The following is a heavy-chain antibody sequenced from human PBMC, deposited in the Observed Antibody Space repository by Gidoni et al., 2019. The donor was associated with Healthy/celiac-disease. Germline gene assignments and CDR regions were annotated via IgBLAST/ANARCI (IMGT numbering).Heavy chain of an antibody. Sequence: QVQLQESGPGLVKPSETLSLTCTVSGGSISSYYWSWIRQPPGKGLEWIGYIYYSGSTNYNPSLKSRVTISVDTSKNQFSLKLSSVTAADTAVYYCARDRVVGALPDYWGQGTLVTVSS. J-gene: IGHJ4*02. V-gene: IGHV4-59*01. CDR2: IYYSGST. D-gene: IGHD3-16*01. CDR3: ARDRVVGALPDY. CDR1: GGSISSYY.